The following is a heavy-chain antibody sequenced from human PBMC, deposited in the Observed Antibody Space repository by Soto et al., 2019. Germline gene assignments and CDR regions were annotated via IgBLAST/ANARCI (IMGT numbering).Heavy chain of an antibody. V-gene: IGHV1-46*01. CDR2: INPSGGST. CDR1: GYTFTSYY. J-gene: IGHJ4*02. D-gene: IGHD6-13*01. CDR3: ARDLAGYSSSWYGSDY. Sequence: ASVKVSCKASGYTFTSYYMHWVRQAPGQGLEWMGIINPSGGSTSYAQKFQGRVTMTRDTSTSTVYMELSSLRSEDTAVYYCARDLAGYSSSWYGSDYWGQGTLVTVS.